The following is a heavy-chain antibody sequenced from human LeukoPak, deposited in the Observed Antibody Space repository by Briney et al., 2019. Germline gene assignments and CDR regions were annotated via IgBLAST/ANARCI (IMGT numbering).Heavy chain of an antibody. J-gene: IGHJ4*02. V-gene: IGHV5-10-1*01. D-gene: IGHD1-26*01. CDR1: GYSFTTYW. CDR3: ARRGGSYRAFDY. Sequence: GESLKISCKGSGYSFTTYWITWVRQMLGKGLEWMGRIDPSDSYTNYSPSFQGHVTISADKSISTAYLQWSSLKASDTAIYYRARRGGSYRAFDYWGQGTLVTVSS. CDR2: IDPSDSYT.